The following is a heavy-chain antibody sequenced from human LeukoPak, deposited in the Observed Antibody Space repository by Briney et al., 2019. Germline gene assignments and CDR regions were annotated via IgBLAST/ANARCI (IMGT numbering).Heavy chain of an antibody. V-gene: IGHV4-30-4*08. Sequence: SETLSLTCTVSGGSISSGDYYWSWIRQPPGKGLEWIGYIYYSGSTYYNPSLKSRVTISVDTSKNQFSLKLSSVTAADTAVYYCARDSYYDSSGYYDAFDIWGQGTMVTVSS. CDR1: GGSISSGDYY. CDR2: IYYSGST. CDR3: ARDSYYDSSGYYDAFDI. J-gene: IGHJ3*02. D-gene: IGHD3-22*01.